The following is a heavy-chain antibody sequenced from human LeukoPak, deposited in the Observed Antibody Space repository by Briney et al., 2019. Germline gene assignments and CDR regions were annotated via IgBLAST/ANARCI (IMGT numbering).Heavy chain of an antibody. V-gene: IGHV5-51*01. CDR1: GYNFNINW. CDR2: IYPSDSDI. Sequence: GESLKISCKGSGYNFNINWIAWVRQMPVKGLEFMGIIYPSDSDIRYSPSFQGQVTISADKSISTAYLQWSSLKASDTAIYYCARRGDRSGYYFDYWGQGTLVTVSS. D-gene: IGHD3-22*01. CDR3: ARRGDRSGYYFDY. J-gene: IGHJ4*02.